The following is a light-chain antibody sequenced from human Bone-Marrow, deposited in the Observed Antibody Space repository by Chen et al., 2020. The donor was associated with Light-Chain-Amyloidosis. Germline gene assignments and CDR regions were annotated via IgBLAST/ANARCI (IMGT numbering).Light chain of an antibody. CDR1: SSNIGNNY. J-gene: IGLJ3*02. V-gene: IGLV1-51*01. CDR3: GTWDSSLSAV. CDR2: DNN. Sequence: QSVLTQPPSVSAAPGQKVTISCSGSSSNIGNNYVSWYQQLPGTAPKLLIYDNNTRPSGIPDRCSGSRSGTSATLGITGLQTGDEADDYCGTWDSSLSAVFGGGTRLTVL.